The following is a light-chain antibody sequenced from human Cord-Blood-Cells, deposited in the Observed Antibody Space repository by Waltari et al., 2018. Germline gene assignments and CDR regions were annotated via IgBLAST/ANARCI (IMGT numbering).Light chain of an antibody. CDR2: GSS. CDR3: QQYNNWIT. Sequence: ELVMTQSPATLSVSPGERATLSCRASQSVSSNLAWYRVKPGQAPRLLIYGSSTRATGIPARFRCIGSGTEFNLTISSLQSEDFAVYYCQQYNNWITFGQGTRLEIK. J-gene: IGKJ5*01. CDR1: QSVSSN. V-gene: IGKV3-15*01.